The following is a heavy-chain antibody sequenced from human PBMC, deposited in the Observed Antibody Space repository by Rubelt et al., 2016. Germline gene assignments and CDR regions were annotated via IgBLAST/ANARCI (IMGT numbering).Heavy chain of an antibody. V-gene: IGHV1-18*01. Sequence: GLEWMGWISAYNGNTNYAQKLQGRVTMTTDTSTSTAYMELRSLRSDDTAVYYCARSMGHPAVTTSSPFDYWGQGTLVTVSS. CDR2: ISAYNGNT. J-gene: IGHJ4*02. CDR3: ARSMGHPAVTTSSPFDY. D-gene: IGHD4-11*01.